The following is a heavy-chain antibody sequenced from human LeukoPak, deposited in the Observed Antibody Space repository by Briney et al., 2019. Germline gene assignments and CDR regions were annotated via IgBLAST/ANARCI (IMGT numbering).Heavy chain of an antibody. CDR1: GFTFNNYA. CDR3: AKVPGVVPAI. V-gene: IGHV3-23*01. Sequence: GGSLRLSCAASGFTFNNYAMSWVRQAPGKGLEWVSVISGSGPTTYYADSVKGRFTISRDNSKNTLYLQMNSLRAEDTAVYYCAKVPGVVPAIWGQGTLVTVSS. J-gene: IGHJ4*02. D-gene: IGHD2-2*01. CDR2: ISGSGPTT.